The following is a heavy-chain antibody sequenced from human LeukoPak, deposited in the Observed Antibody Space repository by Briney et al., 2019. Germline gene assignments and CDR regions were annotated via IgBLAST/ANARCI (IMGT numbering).Heavy chain of an antibody. D-gene: IGHD3-22*01. J-gene: IGHJ3*02. Sequence: PSETLSLTCTVSGGSISGYYWSWIRQPPGKGLEWIGEINHSGSTNYNPSLKSRVTISVDTSKNQFSLKLSSVTAADTAVYYCARVNKPLYYYDSSGYTANDAFDIWGQGTMVTVSS. V-gene: IGHV4-34*01. CDR2: INHSGST. CDR1: GGSISGYY. CDR3: ARVNKPLYYYDSSGYTANDAFDI.